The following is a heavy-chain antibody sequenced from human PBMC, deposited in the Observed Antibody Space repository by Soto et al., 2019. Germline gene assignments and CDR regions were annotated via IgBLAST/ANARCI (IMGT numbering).Heavy chain of an antibody. D-gene: IGHD2-15*01. J-gene: IGHJ4*02. CDR3: ARHGDCSAAGAGLFDL. CDR2: ISESDDRA. V-gene: IGHV3-23*01. Sequence: QLLQSGGGLAQPGGSLRLSCEASGFTFSSHEMSWVRQAPGQGLEWVAKISESDDRAFYADCVKGRFTISKDTSRNAVNLRMNSLSADATPVYYGARHGDCSAAGAGLFDLWGRGTLVTVSS. CDR1: GFTFSSHE.